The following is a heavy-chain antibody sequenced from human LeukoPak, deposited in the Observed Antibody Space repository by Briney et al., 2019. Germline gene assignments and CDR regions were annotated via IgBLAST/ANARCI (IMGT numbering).Heavy chain of an antibody. Sequence: ASVKVSCKASGYTFTSYYMHWVRQAPGQGLEWMGIINPSGGSTSYAQKFQGRVTMTRDTSTSTVYMELNSLRAEDTAVYYCATDIVVLPAATPDVDAFDIWGQGTMVTVSS. CDR1: GYTFTSYY. CDR3: ATDIVVLPAATPDVDAFDI. CDR2: INPSGGST. D-gene: IGHD2-2*01. V-gene: IGHV1-46*01. J-gene: IGHJ3*02.